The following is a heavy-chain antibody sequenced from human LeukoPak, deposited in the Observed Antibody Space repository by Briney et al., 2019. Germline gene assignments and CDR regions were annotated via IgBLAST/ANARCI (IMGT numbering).Heavy chain of an antibody. CDR1: GFTFSSYS. CDR3: ARDLYGSGSFNYGMDV. V-gene: IGHV3-48*04. J-gene: IGHJ6*02. Sequence: GGSLRLSCAASGFTFSSYSMNWVRQAPGKGLEWVSYIGSSSSTIYYADSVKGRFTISRDNAKNSLYLQMNSLRAEDTAVYYCARDLYGSGSFNYGMDVWGQGTTVTVSS. D-gene: IGHD3-10*01. CDR2: IGSSSSTI.